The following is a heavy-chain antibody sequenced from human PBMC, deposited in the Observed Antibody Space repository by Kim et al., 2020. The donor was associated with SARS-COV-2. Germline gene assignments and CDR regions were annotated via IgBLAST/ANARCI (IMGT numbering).Heavy chain of an antibody. D-gene: IGHD3-16*02. CDR3: ARDRSHYDYVWGSYRSGGFYY. CDR2: IKQDGSEK. V-gene: IGHV3-7*03. CDR1: GFTFSSYW. Sequence: GGSLRLSCAASGFTFSSYWMSWVRQAPGKGLEWVANIKQDGSEKYYVDSVKGRFTISRDNAKNSLYLQMNSLRAEDTAVYYCARDRSHYDYVWGSYRSGGFYYWGQGTLVTVSS. J-gene: IGHJ4*02.